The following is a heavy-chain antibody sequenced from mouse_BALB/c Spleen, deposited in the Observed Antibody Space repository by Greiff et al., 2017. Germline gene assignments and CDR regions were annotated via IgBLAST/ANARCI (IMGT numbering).Heavy chain of an antibody. D-gene: IGHD1-1*01. V-gene: IGHV1S81*02. CDR2: INPSNGRT. CDR1: GYTFTSYW. Sequence: QVQLQQPGAELVKPGASVKLSCKASGYTFTSYWMHWVKQRPGQGLEWIGEINPSNGRTNYNEKFKSKATLTVDKSSSTAYMQLSSLTSEDTAVYYCNAGSGVGGDYWGQGTTLTVSS. CDR3: NAGSGVGGDY. J-gene: IGHJ2*01.